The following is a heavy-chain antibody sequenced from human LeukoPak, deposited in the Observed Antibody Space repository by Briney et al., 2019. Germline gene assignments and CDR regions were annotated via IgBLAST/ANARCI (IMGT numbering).Heavy chain of an antibody. D-gene: IGHD1-1*01. CDR1: GGSISSGGYY. J-gene: IGHJ6*03. V-gene: IGHV4-30-2*01. CDR2: IYHSGST. Sequence: PSETLSLTCTVSGGSISSGGYYWSWIRQPPGKGLEWIGYIYHSGSTYYNPSLKSRVTISVDTSKNQFSLKLSSVTAADTAVYYCARALKEDWNELRVDYYMDVWGKGTTVTVSS. CDR3: ARALKEDWNELRVDYYMDV.